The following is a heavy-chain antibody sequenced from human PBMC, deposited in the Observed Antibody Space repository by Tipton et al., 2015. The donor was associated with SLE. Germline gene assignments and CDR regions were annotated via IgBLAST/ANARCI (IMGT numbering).Heavy chain of an antibody. V-gene: IGHV3-21*01. D-gene: IGHD3-22*01. J-gene: IGHJ4*02. CDR3: AREGLYYYDSGGYYPITL. CDR2: ISSSSSYI. Sequence: SLRLSCAASGFTFSNYWMSWVRQAPGKGLEWVSSISSSSSYIYYADSLKGRFTISRDNAKNSLYLQMNSLRAEDTAVYYCAREGLYYYDSGGYYPITLWGQGTLVTVSS. CDR1: GFTFSNYW.